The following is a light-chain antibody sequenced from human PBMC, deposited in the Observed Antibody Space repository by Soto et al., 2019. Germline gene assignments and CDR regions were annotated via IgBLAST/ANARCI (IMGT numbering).Light chain of an antibody. CDR3: PSYTSSTTLI. CDR2: EVS. CDR1: SSDVGSYNL. J-gene: IGLJ2*01. V-gene: IGLV2-23*02. Sequence: QSALTQPASVSGSPGQSITISCTGTSSDVGSYNLVSWYQQRPGKAPKLMIYEVSKRPSGVSTRFSGSKSGNTASLTLSGLQAVDEADYFCPSYTSSTTLIFGGGTKLTVL.